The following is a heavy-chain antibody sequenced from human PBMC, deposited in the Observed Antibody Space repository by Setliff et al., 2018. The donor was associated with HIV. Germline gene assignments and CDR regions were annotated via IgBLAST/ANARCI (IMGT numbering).Heavy chain of an antibody. CDR3: ASKVFCTNGVCLDAFDI. D-gene: IGHD2-8*01. J-gene: IGHJ3*02. Sequence: ASVKVSCKASGYTFTSYDFNWVRQATGQGLEWMGWMNPNSGNTGYAQKFQGRVTMTRDTSISTAYMELSGLRSDDTAVYYCASKVFCTNGVCLDAFDIWGQGTMVTVSS. CDR1: GYTFTSYD. V-gene: IGHV1-8*02. CDR2: MNPNSGNT.